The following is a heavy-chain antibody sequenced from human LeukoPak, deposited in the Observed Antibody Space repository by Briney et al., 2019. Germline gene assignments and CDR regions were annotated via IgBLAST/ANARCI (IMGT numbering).Heavy chain of an antibody. Sequence: PGGSLRLSCAASGFTFSSYGMRWVRQAPGKGLEWVAIISYDGGNKYYADSVQGRFTISRDNSKNTLYLQMNSLRAEDTAVYYCASEPYSSSSGLWYYYYGMDVWGQGTTVTVSS. J-gene: IGHJ6*02. CDR3: ASEPYSSSSGLWYYYYGMDV. CDR1: GFTFSSYG. D-gene: IGHD6-6*01. CDR2: ISYDGGNK. V-gene: IGHV3-30*03.